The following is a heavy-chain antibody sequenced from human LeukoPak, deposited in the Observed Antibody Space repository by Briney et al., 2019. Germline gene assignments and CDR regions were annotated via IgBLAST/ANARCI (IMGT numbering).Heavy chain of an antibody. V-gene: IGHV3-53*01. CDR1: GLLVSNNY. CDR3: ARGIRDCSRTTCYQPFDY. J-gene: IGHJ4*02. CDR2: VYSGGHT. D-gene: IGHD2-2*01. Sequence: GGSLRLSCAASGLLVSNNYMSWVRQAPGKGLEWVSIVYSGGHTYYADSVKGRFTISRDKSKNTLYLQMSSLRAEDTAVYYCARGIRDCSRTTCYQPFDYWGQGALVTVSS.